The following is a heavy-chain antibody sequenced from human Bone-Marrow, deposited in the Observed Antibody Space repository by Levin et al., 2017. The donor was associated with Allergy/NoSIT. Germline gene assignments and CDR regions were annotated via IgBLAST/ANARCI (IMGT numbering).Heavy chain of an antibody. CDR2: IYPADSDT. Sequence: GESLKISCKVSGYSFSSYLIGWVRQMPGKGLQWLGVIYPADSDTRYSPSFQGQVTISADKSISSAHLQWSSLKASDTAMYYCARLRYSSGPFDYWGQGTLVTVSS. D-gene: IGHD6-19*01. V-gene: IGHV5-51*01. J-gene: IGHJ4*02. CDR1: GYSFSSYL. CDR3: ARLRYSSGPFDY.